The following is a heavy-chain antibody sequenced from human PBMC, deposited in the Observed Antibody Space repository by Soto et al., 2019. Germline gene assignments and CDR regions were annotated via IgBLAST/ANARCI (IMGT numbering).Heavy chain of an antibody. CDR1: GYSFTSYW. J-gene: IGHJ4*02. Sequence: PRESLKISCKASGYSFTSYWIGWVRQMPGKGLEWMGIVYPGDSDTRYSPSYQGQVTISASRSINTVYLQWTSLRASDTTMYFCASHQGRVNYIPFDYWGQGTLVTVSS. CDR2: VYPGDSDT. D-gene: IGHD1-7*01. V-gene: IGHV5-51*01. CDR3: ASHQGRVNYIPFDY.